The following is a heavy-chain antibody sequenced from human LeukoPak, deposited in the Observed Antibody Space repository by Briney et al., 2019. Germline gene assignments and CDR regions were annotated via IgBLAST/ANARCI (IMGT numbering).Heavy chain of an antibody. CDR2: INPNSGGT. D-gene: IGHD6-13*01. Sequence: GASVKVSCKASGYTFTGYYMHWVRQAPGQGLEWMGWINPNSGGTNYAQKFQGRVTMTRDTSISTAYMELSRLRSDDTAVYYCAREGRCSSSWPVGSTWGQGTMVTVSS. J-gene: IGHJ3*01. V-gene: IGHV1-2*02. CDR1: GYTFTGYY. CDR3: AREGRCSSSWPVGST.